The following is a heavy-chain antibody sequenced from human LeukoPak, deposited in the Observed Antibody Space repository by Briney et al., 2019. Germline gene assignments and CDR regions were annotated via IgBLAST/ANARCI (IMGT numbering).Heavy chain of an antibody. Sequence: GGSLRLSCAASGFTFSSYEMNWVRQAPGKGLEWVSYISSSDSTIYYADSVKGRFTISRDNAKNSLYLQMNSLRAEDTAVYYCAIGYDYGDYEGLDYWGQGTLVTVSS. CDR2: ISSSDSTI. D-gene: IGHD4-17*01. J-gene: IGHJ4*02. V-gene: IGHV3-48*03. CDR3: AIGYDYGDYEGLDY. CDR1: GFTFSSYE.